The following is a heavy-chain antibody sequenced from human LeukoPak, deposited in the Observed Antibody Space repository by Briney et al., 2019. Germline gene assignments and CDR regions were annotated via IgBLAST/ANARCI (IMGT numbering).Heavy chain of an antibody. CDR2: ISGSGGST. CDR3: AKSLVRGVIILVFDY. V-gene: IGHV3-23*01. Sequence: GGSLRLSCAASGFTFSSYAMSWVRQAPGKGLEWVSAISGSGGSTYYADSVKGRFTISRDNSKNTLYLQMNSLRAEDTAVYYCAKSLVRGVIILVFDYWGQGTLVTVSS. J-gene: IGHJ4*02. CDR1: GFTFSSYA. D-gene: IGHD3-10*01.